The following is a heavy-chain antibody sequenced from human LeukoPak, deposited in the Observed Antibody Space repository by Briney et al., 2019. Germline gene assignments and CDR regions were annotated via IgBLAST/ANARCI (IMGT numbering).Heavy chain of an antibody. J-gene: IGHJ4*02. CDR1: GGTFSSYA. CDR3: ARVPKIVVVVAARFDY. V-gene: IGHV1-69*05. D-gene: IGHD2-15*01. CDR2: IIPIFGTA. Sequence: SVKVSCKASGGTFSSYAISWVRQAPGQGLEWMGGIIPIFGTANYAQKLQGRVTMTTDTSTSTAYMELRSLRSDDTAVYYCARVPKIVVVVAARFDYWGQGTLVTVSS.